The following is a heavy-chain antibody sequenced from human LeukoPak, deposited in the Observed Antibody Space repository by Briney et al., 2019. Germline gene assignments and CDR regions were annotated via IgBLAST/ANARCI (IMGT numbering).Heavy chain of an antibody. Sequence: ASVKVSCKASGYTFTSYGIIWVRQAPGQGLEWMGWISAYNGNTNYAQRLQGRVTMTTDTSTSTAHMELRSLRSDDTAVYYCAGEVVMGSSSGYFDYWGQGTLVTVSS. J-gene: IGHJ4*02. CDR2: ISAYNGNT. D-gene: IGHD2-21*01. CDR1: GYTFTSYG. V-gene: IGHV1-18*01. CDR3: AGEVVMGSSSGYFDY.